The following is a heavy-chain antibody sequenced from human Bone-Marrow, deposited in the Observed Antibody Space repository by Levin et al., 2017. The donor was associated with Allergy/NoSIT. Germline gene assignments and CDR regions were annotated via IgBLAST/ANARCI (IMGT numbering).Heavy chain of an antibody. CDR1: GFTFSNAW. CDR3: TIRQQLAVRDY. D-gene: IGHD6-13*01. Sequence: GGSLRLSCAASGFTFSNAWMSWVRQAPGKGLEWVGRIKSKTDGGTTDYAAPVKGRFTISRDDSKNTLYLQMNSLKTEDTAVYYCTIRQQLAVRDYWGQGTLVTVSS. CDR2: IKSKTDGGTT. V-gene: IGHV3-15*01. J-gene: IGHJ4*02.